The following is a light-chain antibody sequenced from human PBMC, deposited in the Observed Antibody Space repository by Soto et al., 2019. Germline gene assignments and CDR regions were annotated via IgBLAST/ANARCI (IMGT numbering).Light chain of an antibody. Sequence: DIQMTQSPSTLSSSVGDRATISCRASQSISSWLAWYQQKPGKAPKLLIYKASSFESGVPSRFSGSGSGTEFTLTISSLQPDDFATYYCQQYNSSPWTFGQGTKVEIK. CDR2: KAS. J-gene: IGKJ1*01. V-gene: IGKV1-5*03. CDR1: QSISSW. CDR3: QQYNSSPWT.